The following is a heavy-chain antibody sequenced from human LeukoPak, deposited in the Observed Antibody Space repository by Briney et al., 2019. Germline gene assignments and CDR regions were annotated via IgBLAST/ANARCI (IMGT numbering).Heavy chain of an antibody. CDR2: IIPILGIA. V-gene: IGHV1-69*04. CDR3: ARDRGDGYNPVYFDY. D-gene: IGHD5-24*01. CDR1: GGTFSSYA. Sequence: ASVKVSCKASGGTFSSYAISWVRQAPGQGLEWMGRIIPILGIANYAQKFQGRVTITADKSTSTAYMELSSLRSEDTAVYYCARDRGDGYNPVYFDYWGQGTLVTVSS. J-gene: IGHJ4*02.